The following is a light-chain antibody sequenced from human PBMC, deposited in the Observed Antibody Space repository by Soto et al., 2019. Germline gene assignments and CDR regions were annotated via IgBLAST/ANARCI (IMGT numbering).Light chain of an antibody. Sequence: DIPMTQSPSSLSASVGDRVTITCRASQSISSYLNWYQQKPGKAPKLLIYAASSLQSGVPSRFSGSGSGTDFTLTISSLQPEDFATYYCKQSYSTPYTFGQGTKVDIK. V-gene: IGKV1-39*01. CDR1: QSISSY. CDR2: AAS. CDR3: KQSYSTPYT. J-gene: IGKJ2*01.